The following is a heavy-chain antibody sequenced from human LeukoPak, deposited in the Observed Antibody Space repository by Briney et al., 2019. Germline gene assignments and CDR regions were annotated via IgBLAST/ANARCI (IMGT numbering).Heavy chain of an antibody. J-gene: IGHJ6*02. CDR1: GFTFSSYA. CDR2: ISGSGGST. V-gene: IGHV3-23*01. D-gene: IGHD2-2*01. Sequence: GGSLGLSCEASGFTFSSYAMRWVRQAPGKGLEGVSAISGSGGSTYYADSVKGRFTISRDNSRNTLYLQMNSLRAEDTAVYYCATPLGASAPPYYYYGMDVWGQGTTVTVSS. CDR3: ATPLGASAPPYYYYGMDV.